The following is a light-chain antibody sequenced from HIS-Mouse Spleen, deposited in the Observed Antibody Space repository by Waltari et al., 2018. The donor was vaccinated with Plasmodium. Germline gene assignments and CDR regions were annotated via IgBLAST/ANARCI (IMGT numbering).Light chain of an antibody. J-gene: IGLJ2*01. CDR3: AAWDDSLSGVV. Sequence: QSVLTQPPSASGTPGQRVTISCSGSSSNIGSNYVYWYQQLPGTAPKLLSYRNKHLPSGVPDRVSGSKSGTSASLAISGLRSEDEADYYCAAWDDSLSGVVFGGGTKLTVL. CDR1: SSNIGSNY. V-gene: IGLV1-47*01. CDR2: RNK.